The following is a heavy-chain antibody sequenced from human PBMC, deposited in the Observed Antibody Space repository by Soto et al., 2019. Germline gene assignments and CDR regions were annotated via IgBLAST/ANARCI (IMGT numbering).Heavy chain of an antibody. CDR1: GFTFSTHA. Sequence: EVQLLESGGGLVQPGGSLRLSCVASGFTFSTHAISWVRQTPGNGLEWVSSISGSGYNTFYADSVKGRVTISRDNSKNTLYLQINSRRAEDTAVYFFAKVPRSGEDPYYGLDVWCQGTTVTVSS. V-gene: IGHV3-23*01. CDR2: ISGSGYNT. D-gene: IGHD7-27*01. CDR3: AKVPRSGEDPYYGLDV. J-gene: IGHJ6*02.